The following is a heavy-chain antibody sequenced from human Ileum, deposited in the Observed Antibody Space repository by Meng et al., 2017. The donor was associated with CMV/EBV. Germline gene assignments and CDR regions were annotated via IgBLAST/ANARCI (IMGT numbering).Heavy chain of an antibody. CDR1: GFTFSSYW. D-gene: IGHD2-2*01. V-gene: IGHV3-7*01. CDR3: ARALYCSSTSCRGGAFDI. J-gene: IGHJ3*02. CDR2: IKQDGSEK. Sequence: GESLKISCAASGFTFSSYWMSWVRQAPGKGLEWVANIKQDGSEKYYVDSVKGRFTISRDNAKNSLYLQMNSLRAEDTAVYYCARALYCSSTSCRGGAFDIWGQGTMVTV.